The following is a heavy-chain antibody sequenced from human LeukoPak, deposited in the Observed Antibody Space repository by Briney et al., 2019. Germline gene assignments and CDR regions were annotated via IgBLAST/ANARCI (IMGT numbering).Heavy chain of an antibody. CDR3: TTARVGY. Sequence: NPGGSLRLSCEASGFTFTDAWMSWVRQAPGKGLEWVGRIKTKTDGETTGYAAAVTGRFTISRDDSKNTVYLQMNSLTSDDTGVYYCTTARVGYWGQGTLVTVSS. V-gene: IGHV3-15*01. J-gene: IGHJ4*02. CDR1: GFTFTDAW. CDR2: IKTKTDGETT.